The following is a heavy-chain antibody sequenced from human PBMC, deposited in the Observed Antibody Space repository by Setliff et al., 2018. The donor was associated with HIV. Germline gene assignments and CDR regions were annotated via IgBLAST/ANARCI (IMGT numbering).Heavy chain of an antibody. J-gene: IGHJ5*02. CDR1: GGSMSTHY. D-gene: IGHD2-15*01. Sequence: PSETLSLTCTVSGGSMSTHYWSWIRQPPGKGLEWVGLIYYTGIPTYNPSLSSRVTISVDTSKNQFSLKLTSVTAADTAFYYCARVSRLHPFDPWGQGVLVTVSS. V-gene: IGHV4-59*11. CDR2: IYYTGIP. CDR3: ARVSRLHPFDP.